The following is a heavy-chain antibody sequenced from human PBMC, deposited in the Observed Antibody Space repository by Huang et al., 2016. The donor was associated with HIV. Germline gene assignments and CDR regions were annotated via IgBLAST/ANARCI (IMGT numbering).Heavy chain of an antibody. Sequence: QLQLQGSGPGLVKPSETLSLTCTVSGGSITSSSYYWGWIRQPPGKGLEWVGSIYYNGSTDYNPSLKSRVTVSVDPSKNQFSLKLSSVTAADTAVYYCARHFSYYDSSGYTPWDAFDIWGQGTMVTVSS. CDR3: ARHFSYYDSSGYTPWDAFDI. D-gene: IGHD3-22*01. V-gene: IGHV4-39*01. J-gene: IGHJ3*02. CDR1: GGSITSSSYY. CDR2: IYYNGST.